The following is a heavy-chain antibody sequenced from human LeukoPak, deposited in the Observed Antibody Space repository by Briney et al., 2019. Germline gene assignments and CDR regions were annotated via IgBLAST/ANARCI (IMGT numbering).Heavy chain of an antibody. CDR2: ISNNGGSK. V-gene: IGHV3-64D*06. CDR3: VKGGYSSSWSLFDY. J-gene: IGHJ4*02. Sequence: GGSLRLSCSASGFTFISYAIHWVRQAPGKGLEYVSAISNNGGSKYYADPVKGRFTISRDNSKNTLYLQMSSLRVEDTAVYYCVKGGYSSSWSLFDYWGQGTLVTVSS. CDR1: GFTFISYA. D-gene: IGHD6-13*01.